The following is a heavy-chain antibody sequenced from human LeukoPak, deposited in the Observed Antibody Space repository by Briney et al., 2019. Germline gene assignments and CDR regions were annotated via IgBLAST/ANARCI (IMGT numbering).Heavy chain of an antibody. D-gene: IGHD5-18*01. J-gene: IGHJ1*01. Sequence: PGGSLRLSCAASGFTFSSYEMNWVRQAPGKGLEWVSYISNSGTAIYYADSVKGQFTISRDNAKSSLYLQMNSLRAEDTAVYYCARAGYSMDTEYFQHWGQGTLVTVSS. V-gene: IGHV3-48*03. CDR2: ISNSGTAI. CDR1: GFTFSSYE. CDR3: ARAGYSMDTEYFQH.